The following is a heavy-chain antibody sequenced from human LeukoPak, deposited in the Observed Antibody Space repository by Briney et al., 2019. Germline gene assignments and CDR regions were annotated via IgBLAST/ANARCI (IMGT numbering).Heavy chain of an antibody. CDR2: IWYDGSNK. Sequence: SGGSLRLSCAASGFTFSRYAMHWVRQAPGKGLEWVAVIWYDGSNKYYADSVKGRFTISRDNSKNTLYLQMSSLRAEDTAVYYCARSYLSSWYYFDYWGQGTRVTVSS. CDR3: ARSYLSSWYYFDY. J-gene: IGHJ4*02. D-gene: IGHD6-13*01. CDR1: GFTFSRYA. V-gene: IGHV3-33*01.